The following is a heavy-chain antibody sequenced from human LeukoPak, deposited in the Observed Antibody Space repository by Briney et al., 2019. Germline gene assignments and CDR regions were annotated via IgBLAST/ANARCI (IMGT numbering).Heavy chain of an antibody. CDR2: ISSSSSYI. V-gene: IGHV3-21*01. CDR3: ARVYCSSTSCYYYYYMDV. Sequence: GGSLRLSCAASGFTFSSYSMNWVRQAPGKGLEWVSSISSSSSYIYYADSVKGRFTISRDNAKNSLYLQMNSLRAEDTAVYYCARVYCSSTSCYYYYYMDVWGKGTTVTVSS. J-gene: IGHJ6*03. CDR1: GFTFSSYS. D-gene: IGHD2-2*01.